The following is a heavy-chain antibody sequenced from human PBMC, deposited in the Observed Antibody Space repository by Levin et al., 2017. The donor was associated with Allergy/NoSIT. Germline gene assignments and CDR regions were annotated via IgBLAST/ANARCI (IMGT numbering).Heavy chain of an antibody. J-gene: IGHJ4*02. D-gene: IGHD3-22*01. CDR1: GYTFTSYG. V-gene: IGHV1-18*01. CDR2: ISGNNGNT. Sequence: GESLKISCKAFGYTFTSYGINWVRQAPGQGLEWMGWISGNNGNTNYAQKLQGRVTMTTDTSTSTAYMELRSLRSDDTAVYYCARVGSIGYFRLWGQGTLLTVSS. CDR3: ARVGSIGYFRL.